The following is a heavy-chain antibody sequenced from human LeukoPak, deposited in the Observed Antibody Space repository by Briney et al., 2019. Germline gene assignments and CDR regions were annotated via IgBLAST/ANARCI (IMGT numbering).Heavy chain of an antibody. CDR3: ARSKLSGSLDY. V-gene: IGHV4-30-2*01. D-gene: IGHD1-26*01. J-gene: IGHJ4*02. Sequence: SETLPLTCTVSGGSISSGGYYWSWIRQPPGKGLEWIGYIYHSGSTYYNPSLKSRVTISVDRSKNQFSLKLSSVTAADTAVYYCARSKLSGSLDYWGQGTLVTVSS. CDR1: GGSISSGGYY. CDR2: IYHSGST.